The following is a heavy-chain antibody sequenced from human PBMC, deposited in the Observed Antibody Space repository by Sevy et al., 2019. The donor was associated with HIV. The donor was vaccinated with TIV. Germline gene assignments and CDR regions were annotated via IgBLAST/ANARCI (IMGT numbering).Heavy chain of an antibody. CDR1: GFTFSKYS. D-gene: IGHD2-8*01. Sequence: GGSLRLSCAASGFTFSKYSMSWVRQPPGKGLEWVSTFSFGCGEINYADSVKGRFTISRDNSKSSVYLQMNNLSPEDTAVYYCAREGCNKPLDYWGQGTLVTVSS. J-gene: IGHJ4*02. CDR3: AREGCNKPLDY. CDR2: FSFGCGEI. V-gene: IGHV3-23*01.